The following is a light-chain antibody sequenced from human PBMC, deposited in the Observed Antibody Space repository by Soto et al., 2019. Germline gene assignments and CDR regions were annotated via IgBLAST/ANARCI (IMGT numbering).Light chain of an antibody. V-gene: IGKV3-15*01. J-gene: IGKJ1*01. CDR2: GAS. Sequence: EIVLTQSPATLSLSPGERATLSCRASQSVKTFLVWYQQKPGQAPRPLIYGASTRATGIPARFSGSGSGTEFTLTISSLQSEDFAVYYCQQYNNWLPWTFGQGTKVDIK. CDR3: QQYNNWLPWT. CDR1: QSVKTF.